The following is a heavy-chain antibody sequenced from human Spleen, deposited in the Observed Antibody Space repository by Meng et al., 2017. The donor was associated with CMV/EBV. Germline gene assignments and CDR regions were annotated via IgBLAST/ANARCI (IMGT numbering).Heavy chain of an antibody. D-gene: IGHD6-6*01. Sequence: GESLKISCVTSGFIFSSYTMNWVRQAPGKGLEWISSISSSSSTIYYADSVKGRFTVSRDNAKNSLYLQMNGLRGEDTAVYYCAKPPSAYSSSSLFDYWGQGTLVTVSS. CDR2: ISSSSSTI. J-gene: IGHJ4*02. V-gene: IGHV3-48*04. CDR3: AKPPSAYSSSSLFDY. CDR1: GFIFSSYT.